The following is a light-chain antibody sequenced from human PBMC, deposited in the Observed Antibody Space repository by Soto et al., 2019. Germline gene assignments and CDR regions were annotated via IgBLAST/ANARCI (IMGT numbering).Light chain of an antibody. Sequence: QSVLTQPPSVSGAPGLRVTISCTGSSSNIGAGYGVHWYQQLPGTAPKLLIYVNSNRPSGVPDRFSGSKSGTSASLAITGLRAEDEADYYCQSYDSSLSGWVFGGGTKLTVL. CDR1: SSNIGAGYG. CDR3: QSYDSSLSGWV. J-gene: IGLJ3*02. V-gene: IGLV1-40*01. CDR2: VNS.